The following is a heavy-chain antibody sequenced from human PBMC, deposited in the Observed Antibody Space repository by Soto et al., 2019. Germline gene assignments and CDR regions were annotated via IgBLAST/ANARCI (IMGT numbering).Heavy chain of an antibody. CDR2: IYSGGST. V-gene: IGHV3-53*04. CDR1: GFTFSSYG. D-gene: IGHD2-21*01. CDR3: ARLPFSCGPLDY. J-gene: IGHJ4*02. Sequence: GGSLRLSCAASGFTFSSYGMHWVRQAPGKGLEWVSVIYSGGSTYYADSVKGRFTISRHNSKNTLYLQMNSLRAEDTAVYYCARLPFSCGPLDYWGQGTLVTVSS.